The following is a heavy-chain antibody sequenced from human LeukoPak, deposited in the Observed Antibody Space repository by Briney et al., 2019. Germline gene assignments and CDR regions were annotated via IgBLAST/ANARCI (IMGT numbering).Heavy chain of an antibody. CDR3: ARGGREMATIGTYFDY. V-gene: IGHV4-59*01. Sequence: SETLSLTCTVSGGSIRSYYWSWIRQPPGKGLEWIGYIYYSGSTNYNPSLKSRVTISVDTSKNQFSLRLSSVTAADTAVYYCARGGREMATIGTYFDYWGQGTLVTVSS. CDR1: GGSIRSYY. CDR2: IYYSGST. J-gene: IGHJ4*02. D-gene: IGHD1-1*01.